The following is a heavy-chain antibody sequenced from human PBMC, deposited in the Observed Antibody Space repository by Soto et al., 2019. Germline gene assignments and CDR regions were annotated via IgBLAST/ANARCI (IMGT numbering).Heavy chain of an antibody. V-gene: IGHV3-30*18. CDR2: ISYDGSNK. CDR1: GFTFSSYG. Sequence: GGSLRLSCAASGFTFSSYGMHWVRQAPGKGLEWVAVISYDGSNKYYADSVKGRFTISRDNSKNTLYLQMNSLRAEDTAVYYCAKTNYDFWSGSPYYYYGMDVWGQGTTVTGSS. CDR3: AKTNYDFWSGSPYYYYGMDV. J-gene: IGHJ6*02. D-gene: IGHD3-3*01.